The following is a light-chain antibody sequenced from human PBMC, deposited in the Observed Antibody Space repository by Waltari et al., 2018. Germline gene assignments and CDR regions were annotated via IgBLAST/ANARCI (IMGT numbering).Light chain of an antibody. CDR1: SSAGGGYNS. J-gene: IGLJ2*01. CDR3: CSYAGSYVV. Sequence: QSALTQPASVSGSPGQSITISCTGTSSAGGGYNSVSWYQQHPGKAPTLMIYYVSKRPSGVSNRFSGSKSGNTASLTISGLQAEDEADYYCCSYAGSYVVFGGGTKLTVL. V-gene: IGLV2-23*02. CDR2: YVS.